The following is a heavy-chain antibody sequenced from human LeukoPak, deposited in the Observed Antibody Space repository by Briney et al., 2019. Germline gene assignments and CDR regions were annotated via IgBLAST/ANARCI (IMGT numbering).Heavy chain of an antibody. CDR2: IYPGDSDT. V-gene: IGHV5-51*01. CDR1: GYSFTSYW. J-gene: IGHJ5*02. CDR3: AARYASWTNWFDP. D-gene: IGHD2-8*01. Sequence: GESLKISCKGSGYSFTSYWIGRVRQMPGKGLEWMGIIYPGDSDTRYSPSFQGQVTISADKSISTAYLQWSSLKASDTAMYYCAARYASWTNWFDPWGQGTLVTVSS.